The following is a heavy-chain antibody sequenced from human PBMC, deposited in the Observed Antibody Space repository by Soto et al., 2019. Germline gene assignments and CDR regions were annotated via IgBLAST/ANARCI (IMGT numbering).Heavy chain of an antibody. V-gene: IGHV4-39*01. CDR2: IYYSGST. J-gene: IGHJ4*02. CDR1: GGSISSSSYY. CDR3: ASPGEYYDSSGFDY. Sequence: PSETLSLTCTVSGGSISSSSYYWGWIRQPPGKGLEWIGSIYYSGSTYYNPSLKSRVTISVDTSKNQFSLKLSSVTAADTAVYYCASPGEYYDSSGFDYWGQGTVGTVSS. D-gene: IGHD3-22*01.